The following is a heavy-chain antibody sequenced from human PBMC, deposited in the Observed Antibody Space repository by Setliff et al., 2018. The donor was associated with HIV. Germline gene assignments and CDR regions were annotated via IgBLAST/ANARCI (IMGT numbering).Heavy chain of an antibody. J-gene: IGHJ6*03. Sequence: SETLSLTCTVSGDSVSSASYYWSWIRQPPGKGLEWIGYIYYSGTTKYNPSLKSRVTISVDTSKNQFSLKLSSVTAADTAVYYCASEAWTSYRSSSGYYDYYMDGWGKGTTVTVSS. V-gene: IGHV4-61*01. CDR2: IYYSGTT. CDR3: ASEAWTSYRSSSGYYDYYMDG. D-gene: IGHD6-6*01. CDR1: GDSVSSASYY.